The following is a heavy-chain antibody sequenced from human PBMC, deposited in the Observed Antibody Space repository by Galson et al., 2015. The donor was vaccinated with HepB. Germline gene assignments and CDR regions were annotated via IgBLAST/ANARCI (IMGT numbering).Heavy chain of an antibody. J-gene: IGHJ4*02. CDR3: AKELSRPVLRVVPPAAAFDY. CDR1: GFTFSSYA. Sequence: SLRLSCAASGFTFSSYAMSWVRQAPGKGLEWVSAISGSGGSTYYADSVKGRFTISRDNSKNTLYLQMKSLRAEDTAVYYCAKELSRPVLRVVPPAAAFDYWAQGTLVTASS. D-gene: IGHD2-2*01. V-gene: IGHV3-23*01. CDR2: ISGSGGST.